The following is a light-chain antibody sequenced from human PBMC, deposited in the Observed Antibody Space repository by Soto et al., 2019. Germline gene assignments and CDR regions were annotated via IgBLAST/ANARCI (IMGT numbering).Light chain of an antibody. V-gene: IGKV1-5*01. CDR2: DAS. CDR3: QHMRT. CDR1: QNINNW. Sequence: DIQMTQSPSTLSASIGDRVTITCRASQNINNWIAWYQQKPGKAPKFLIYDASTLESGVPSRFSGSGFGTEFSLTXXXXXXDDFGSYYCQHMRTFGQGTKVEMK. J-gene: IGKJ1*01.